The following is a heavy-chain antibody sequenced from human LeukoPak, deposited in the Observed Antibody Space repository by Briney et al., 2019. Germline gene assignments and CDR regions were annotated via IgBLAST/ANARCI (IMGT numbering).Heavy chain of an antibody. J-gene: IGHJ5*02. V-gene: IGHV3-21*01. Sequence: GGSLRLSCAASGFTFSSYSMNWVRQAPGKGLEWVSSISSSSSYIYYADSVKGRFTISRDNAKNSLYLQTNSLRAEDTAVYHCARDLVPAAAWGQGTLVTVSS. D-gene: IGHD2-2*01. CDR3: ARDLVPAAA. CDR2: ISSSSSYI. CDR1: GFTFSSYS.